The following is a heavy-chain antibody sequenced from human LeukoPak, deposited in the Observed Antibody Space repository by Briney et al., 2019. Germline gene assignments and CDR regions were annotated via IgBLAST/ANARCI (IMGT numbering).Heavy chain of an antibody. J-gene: IGHJ6*03. Sequence: GGSLRLSCAASGFTFSSYEMNWVRQAPGKGLEWVSYISSSGSTIYYADSVKGRLTISRDNAKNSLYLQMNSLRAEDTAVYYCARDKWLQSDYYMDVWGKGTTVTVSS. D-gene: IGHD5-18*01. V-gene: IGHV3-48*03. CDR1: GFTFSSYE. CDR3: ARDKWLQSDYYMDV. CDR2: ISSSGSTI.